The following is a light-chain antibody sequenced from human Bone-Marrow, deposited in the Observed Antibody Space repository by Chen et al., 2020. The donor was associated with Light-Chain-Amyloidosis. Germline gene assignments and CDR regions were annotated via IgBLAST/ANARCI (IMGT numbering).Light chain of an antibody. Sequence: EIVFTQSPGTLSLSPGEGANLSCRASQTISSNSVTWYQQKFGQAPRLLIYGSSSRATGIPDRFTGSGSGTDFTRTIIRLEPEDFAMYYCQHYGTSPLAFRGGTKVEIK. J-gene: IGKJ4*01. V-gene: IGKV3-20*01. CDR3: QHYGTSPLA. CDR2: GSS. CDR1: QTISSNS.